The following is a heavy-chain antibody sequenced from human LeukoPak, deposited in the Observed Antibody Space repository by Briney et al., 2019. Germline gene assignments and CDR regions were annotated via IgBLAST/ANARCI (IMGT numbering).Heavy chain of an antibody. CDR3: ARDPSGNDFSVYAPKGGAFDL. CDR2: IHHSGST. J-gene: IGHJ3*01. Sequence: SETLSLTCTVSGGSMKSYYWSWLRQSPGKGLEWIGYIHHSGSTDSNPSLKSRVTISIDRSHFSLKLASVTAADTALYFCARDPSGNDFSVYAPKGGAFDLWGQGTMVTVSS. D-gene: IGHD5/OR15-5a*01. CDR1: GGSMKSYY. V-gene: IGHV4-59*12.